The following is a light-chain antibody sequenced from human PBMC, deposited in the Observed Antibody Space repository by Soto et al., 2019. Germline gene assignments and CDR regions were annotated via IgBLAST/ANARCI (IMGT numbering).Light chain of an antibody. V-gene: IGKV4-1*01. CDR1: QSVLYSSNNKNY. CDR3: QQCYSTPRT. CDR2: WAS. Sequence: DIVMTQSPDSLAVSLGERATINCKSSQSVLYSSNNKNYLTWYQQKPGQPPKVLIYWASTRESGVPDRFSGSGPGTDFTLTISSLQAEDVAVYYCQQCYSTPRTFGQGTKVEIK. J-gene: IGKJ1*01.